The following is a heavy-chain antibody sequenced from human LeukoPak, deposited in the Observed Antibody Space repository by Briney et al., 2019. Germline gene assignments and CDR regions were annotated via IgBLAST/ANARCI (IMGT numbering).Heavy chain of an antibody. V-gene: IGHV5-51*01. Sequence: GESLKISCKGSGYSFTSYWIGWVRRMPGKGLEWMGIIYPGDSDTRYSPSFQGQVTISADKSISTAYLQWSSLKASDTAMYYCARGVFDIVVVPAAIGYFDYWGQGTLVTVSS. J-gene: IGHJ4*02. CDR3: ARGVFDIVVVPAAIGYFDY. D-gene: IGHD2-2*01. CDR1: GYSFTSYW. CDR2: IYPGDSDT.